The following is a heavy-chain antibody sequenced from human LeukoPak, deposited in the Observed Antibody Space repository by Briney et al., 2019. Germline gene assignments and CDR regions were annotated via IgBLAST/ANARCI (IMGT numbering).Heavy chain of an antibody. Sequence: SETLSLTCTVSSASISSNYWTWIRQPPGKGLEWIGYIHYTGTTNYNPSLKSRVTISVDTSKNQFSLKLSSVTAADTAVYYCARVARNWFDPWGQGTLVTVSS. V-gene: IGHV4-59*01. CDR2: IHYTGTT. CDR1: SASISSNY. J-gene: IGHJ5*02. CDR3: ARVARNWFDP.